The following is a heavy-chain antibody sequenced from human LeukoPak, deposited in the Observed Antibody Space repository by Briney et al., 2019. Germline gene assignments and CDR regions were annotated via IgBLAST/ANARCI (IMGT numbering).Heavy chain of an antibody. V-gene: IGHV3-66*01. CDR2: IYSGGST. D-gene: IGHD3-10*01. J-gene: IGHJ4*02. CDR1: GFTVSSNY. CDR3: ARDRYYYGSGSYYSDY. Sequence: PGGSLRLSCAASGFTVSSNYMSWVRQAPGKGLEWVSVIYSGGSTYYADSVKGRFTISRDNSKNTLYLQMNSLRAEDTAVYYCARDRYYYGSGSYYSDYWGQGTLVTVSS.